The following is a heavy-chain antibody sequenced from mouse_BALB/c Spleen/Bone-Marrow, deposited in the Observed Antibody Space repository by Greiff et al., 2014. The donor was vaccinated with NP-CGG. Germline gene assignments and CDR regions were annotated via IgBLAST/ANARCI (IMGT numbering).Heavy chain of an antibody. CDR2: INPGSGDT. CDR3: ARCLTGANALDF. D-gene: IGHD4-1*01. J-gene: IGHJ4*01. Sequence: VKLMESGAELVRPGTSVKVSCKASGYAFNNYLIEWVKQRPGKGLEWIGVINPGSGDTNYNEKFRGKSTLTADKSSSTAYMQLCSLTSDDSAVYFCARCLTGANALDFWGQGTSVTVSS. CDR1: GYAFNNYL. V-gene: IGHV1-54*01.